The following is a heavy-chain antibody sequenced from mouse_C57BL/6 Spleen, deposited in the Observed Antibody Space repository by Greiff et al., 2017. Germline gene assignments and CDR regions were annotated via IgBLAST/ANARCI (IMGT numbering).Heavy chain of an antibody. Sequence: EVQLQQSGPELVKPGASVKISCKASGYTFTDYYMNWVKQSHGKSLEWIGDINPNNGGTSYNQKFKGKATLTVDKSSSTAYMELRSLTSEDSAVYYCARDVGRKEDYWGQGTTLTVSS. CDR3: ARDVGRKEDY. D-gene: IGHD4-1*01. J-gene: IGHJ2*01. CDR1: GYTFTDYY. CDR2: INPNNGGT. V-gene: IGHV1-26*01.